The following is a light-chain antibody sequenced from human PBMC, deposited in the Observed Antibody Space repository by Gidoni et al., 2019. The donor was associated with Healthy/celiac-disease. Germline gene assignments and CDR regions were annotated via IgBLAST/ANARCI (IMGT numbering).Light chain of an antibody. V-gene: IGKV3-20*01. Sequence: IVLTQSPGTLSLSPGARATLSCRASQSVSSSYLAWYQQKPGQAPRLLIYGASSRATGIPDMFSGSGSGTDFTLTISRLEPEDFAVYYCQQYGSSPGSFGQGTKLEIK. CDR3: QQYGSSPGS. CDR1: QSVSSSY. J-gene: IGKJ2*04. CDR2: GAS.